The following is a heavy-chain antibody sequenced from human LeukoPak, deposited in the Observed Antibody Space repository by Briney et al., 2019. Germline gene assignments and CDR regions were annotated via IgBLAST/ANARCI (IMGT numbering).Heavy chain of an antibody. CDR3: AREWKFDI. D-gene: IGHD1-1*01. CDR2: LTRDGGST. CDR1: GFTFADYA. V-gene: IGHV3-43D*03. J-gene: IGHJ3*02. Sequence: GGSLRLSCAASGFTFADYAMHWVRQAPGKGLEWVSLLTRDGGSTYYADSVKGRFTISRDNSKNSLYLQMNSLRVEDTALYYCAREWKFDIWGQGTMVTVSS.